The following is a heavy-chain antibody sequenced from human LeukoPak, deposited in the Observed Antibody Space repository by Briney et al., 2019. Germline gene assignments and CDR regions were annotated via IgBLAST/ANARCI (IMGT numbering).Heavy chain of an antibody. CDR2: IYYRGDT. Sequence: SETLSLTCTVSGGSISGYYWSWIRQPPGKGLEWIGYIYYRGDTIYNPSLKSRVTMSVDTSGNQFSLKLSSVTAADTAVYYCARHDEIAVFRNGLDVWGQGTTVTVS. D-gene: IGHD6-19*01. V-gene: IGHV4-59*08. CDR3: ARHDEIAVFRNGLDV. CDR1: GGSISGYY. J-gene: IGHJ6*02.